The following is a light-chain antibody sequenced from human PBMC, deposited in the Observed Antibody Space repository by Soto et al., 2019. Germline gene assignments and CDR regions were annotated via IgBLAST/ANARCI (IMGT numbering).Light chain of an antibody. J-gene: IGLJ2*01. CDR1: SSNIGNNY. CDR2: ENN. CDR3: GTWDSSLSEVV. V-gene: IGLV1-51*02. Sequence: SVLTQPPSVSAAPGQKVTISCSGSSSNIGNNYVSWYQQLPGTAPKLLIYENNKRPSGIPDRFSGSKSGTSATLGITGLQTGDEADYYCGTWDSSLSEVVFGGGTQLTVL.